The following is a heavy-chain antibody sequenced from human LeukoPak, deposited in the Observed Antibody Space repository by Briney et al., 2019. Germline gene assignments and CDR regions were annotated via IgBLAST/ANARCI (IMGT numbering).Heavy chain of an antibody. CDR2: MNPISGHT. CDR1: GYTFTGYY. CDR3: ARLVRAAAGSPVDY. D-gene: IGHD6-13*01. Sequence: ASVKVSCKASGYTFTGYYMHWVRQAPGQGLEWMGWMNPISGHTGYAQKFQGRVTMTRNTSVSTAYMELSSLRSEDTAVYYCARLVRAAAGSPVDYWGQGTLVTVSS. V-gene: IGHV1-8*02. J-gene: IGHJ4*02.